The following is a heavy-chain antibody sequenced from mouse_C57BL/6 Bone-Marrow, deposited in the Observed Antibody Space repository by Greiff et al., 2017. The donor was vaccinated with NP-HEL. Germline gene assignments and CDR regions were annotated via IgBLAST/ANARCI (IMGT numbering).Heavy chain of an antibody. D-gene: IGHD2-14*01. CDR3: ARGVRRTEYFDV. V-gene: IGHV5-17*01. Sequence: EVQVVESGGGLVKPGGSLKLSCAASGFTFSDYGMHWVRQAPEKGLEWVAYISSGSSTIYYADTVKGRFTISRDNAKNTLFLQLTSLRSEDTAMYYCARGVRRTEYFDVWGTGTTVTVSS. CDR2: ISSGSSTI. CDR1: GFTFSDYG. J-gene: IGHJ1*03.